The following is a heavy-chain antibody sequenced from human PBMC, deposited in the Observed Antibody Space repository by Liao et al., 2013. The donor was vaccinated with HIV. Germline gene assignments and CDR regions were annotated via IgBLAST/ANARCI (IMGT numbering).Heavy chain of an antibody. CDR2: IYYSGTT. D-gene: IGHD3-10*01. Sequence: QVQLQESGPGLVKPSETLSLTCTVSSGSISSNYWSWIRQAPGTGLEWIGYIYYSGTTNYNPSLKSRVTISVDTASNQFSLKLTSVTAADTAVXYCARARGGHFDNWGQGTLVTVSS. V-gene: IGHV4-59*01. CDR1: SGSISSNY. J-gene: IGHJ4*02. CDR3: ARARGGHFDN.